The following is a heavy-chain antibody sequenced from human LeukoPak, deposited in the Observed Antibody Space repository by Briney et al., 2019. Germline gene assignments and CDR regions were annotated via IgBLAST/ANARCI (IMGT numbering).Heavy chain of an antibody. Sequence: GGPLRLSCAPWVFIVITNDMTWLRQAPGKGRECFSVLYSDGNTKYADSVQGRFTISRDNSKNTLYLEMNSLSPDDTAVYYCARGVEPLAANTLAYWGQGTLVTVSS. J-gene: IGHJ4*02. CDR1: VFIVITND. CDR3: ARGVEPLAANTLAY. CDR2: LYSDGNT. D-gene: IGHD1-14*01. V-gene: IGHV3-53*01.